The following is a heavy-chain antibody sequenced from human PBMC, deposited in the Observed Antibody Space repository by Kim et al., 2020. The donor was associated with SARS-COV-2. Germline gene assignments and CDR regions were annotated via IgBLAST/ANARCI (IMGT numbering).Heavy chain of an antibody. D-gene: IGHD3-22*01. Sequence: SVKVSCKASGGTFSSYAISWVRQAPGQGLEWMGGIIPIFGTANYAQKFQGRVTITADESTSTAYMELSSLRSEDTAVYYCAREGTPLGYYDSSGYYDYWGQGTLVTVPS. J-gene: IGHJ4*02. CDR2: IIPIFGTA. CDR1: GGTFSSYA. V-gene: IGHV1-69*13. CDR3: AREGTPLGYYDSSGYYDY.